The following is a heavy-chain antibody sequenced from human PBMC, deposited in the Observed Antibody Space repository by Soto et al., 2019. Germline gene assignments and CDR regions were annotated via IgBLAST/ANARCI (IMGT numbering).Heavy chain of an antibody. CDR1: GFTFSSYA. D-gene: IGHD4-17*01. V-gene: IGHV3-23*01. CDR2: ISGSGGST. Sequence: PGGSLRLSCAASGFTFSSYAMSWVRQAPGKGLEWVSAISGSGGSTYYADSVKGRFTISRDNSKNTLYLQMNSLRAEDTAVYYCAKPGGDYVSFDYYYYYGMDVWGQGTTVTVSS. J-gene: IGHJ6*02. CDR3: AKPGGDYVSFDYYYYYGMDV.